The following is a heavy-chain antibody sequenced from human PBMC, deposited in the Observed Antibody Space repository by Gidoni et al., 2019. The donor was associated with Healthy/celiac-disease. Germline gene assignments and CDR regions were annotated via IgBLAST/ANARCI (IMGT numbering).Heavy chain of an antibody. CDR1: GFTFSSYE. Sequence: EVQLVESGGGLVQPGGSLRLSCAASGFTFSSYEMNWVRQAPGKGLEWVSYISSSGSTIYYADSVKGRFTISRDNAKNSLYLQMNSLRAEDTAVYYCASTTYYYGSGSYPLNFDYWGQGTLVTVSS. V-gene: IGHV3-48*03. J-gene: IGHJ4*02. CDR3: ASTTYYYGSGSYPLNFDY. CDR2: ISSSGSTI. D-gene: IGHD3-10*01.